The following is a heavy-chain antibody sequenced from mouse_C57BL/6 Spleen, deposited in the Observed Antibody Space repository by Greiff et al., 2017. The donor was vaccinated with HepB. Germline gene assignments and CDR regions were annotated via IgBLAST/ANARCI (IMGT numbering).Heavy chain of an antibody. CDR1: GFTFSSYA. Sequence: EVQLVESGEGLVKPGGSLKLSCAASGFTFSSYAMSWVRQTPEKRLEWVAYISSGGDYIYYADTVKGRFTISRDNARNTLYLQMSSLKSEDTAMYYCTRDYDYSYAMDYWGQGTSVTVSS. CDR2: ISSGGDYI. V-gene: IGHV5-9-1*02. J-gene: IGHJ4*01. D-gene: IGHD2-4*01. CDR3: TRDYDYSYAMDY.